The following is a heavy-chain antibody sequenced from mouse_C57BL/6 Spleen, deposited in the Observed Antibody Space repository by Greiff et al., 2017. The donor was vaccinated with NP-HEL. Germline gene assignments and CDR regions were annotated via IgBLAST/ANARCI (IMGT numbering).Heavy chain of an antibody. CDR3: ARGEYDYLYAMDY. CDR1: GYTFTDYN. D-gene: IGHD2-4*01. V-gene: IGHV1-22*01. J-gene: IGHJ4*01. CDR2: INPNNGGT. Sequence: EVQLQQSGPELVKPGASVTMSCKASGYTFTDYNMHWVKQSHGKSLEWIGYINPNNGGTSYNQKFKGKATLTVNKSSSTAYMELRSLTSEDSAVYYCARGEYDYLYAMDYWGQGTSVTVSS.